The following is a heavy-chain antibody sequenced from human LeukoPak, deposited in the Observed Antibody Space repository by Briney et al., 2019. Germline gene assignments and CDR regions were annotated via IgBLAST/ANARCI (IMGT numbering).Heavy chain of an antibody. CDR2: ISSSSSYI. CDR1: GFTFSSYS. D-gene: IGHD1-26*01. J-gene: IGHJ4*01. V-gene: IGHV3-21*01. CDR3: AIDRSGSYYFDD. Sequence: GGSLRLSCAASGFTFSSYSMNWVRQAPGKGLEWVSSISSSSSYIYYADSVKGRFTISRDNAKNSLYLQMNSLIAEDTAVYYCAIDRSGSYYFDDWGQGTLVTVSS.